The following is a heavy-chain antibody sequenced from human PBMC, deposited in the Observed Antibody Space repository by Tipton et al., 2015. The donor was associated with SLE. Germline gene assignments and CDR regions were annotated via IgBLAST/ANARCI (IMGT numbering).Heavy chain of an antibody. CDR1: GGSISSYY. CDR3: ARGGGANWFDP. CDR2: IYYSGST. D-gene: IGHD3-10*01. J-gene: IGHJ5*02. V-gene: IGHV4-59*01. Sequence: TLSLTCTVSGGSISSYYWSWIRQPPGKGLEWFGYIYYSGSTNYNPSLPSRFTISIDPSKNQFSLTLNAVTASDTAVYYCARGGGANWFDPWGQGTLVTVSS.